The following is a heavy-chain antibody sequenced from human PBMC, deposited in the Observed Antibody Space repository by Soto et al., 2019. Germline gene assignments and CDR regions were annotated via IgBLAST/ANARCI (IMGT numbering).Heavy chain of an antibody. D-gene: IGHD2-2*01. CDR3: ARGGGCSSTSCHPRVRGVIED. J-gene: IGHJ4*02. Sequence: SETLSLTCTVSGASINNTSYYWGWIRQSPGKGLEWIGNIYYSGKTYYSPSLKSRVTISVDTSKNQFSLKLSSVTAADTAVYYCARGGGCSSTSCHPRVRGVIEDWGQGTLVTVSS. CDR2: IYYSGKT. CDR1: GASINNTSYY. V-gene: IGHV4-39*07.